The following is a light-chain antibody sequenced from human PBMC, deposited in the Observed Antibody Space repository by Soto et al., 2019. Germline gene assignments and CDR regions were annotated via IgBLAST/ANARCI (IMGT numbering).Light chain of an antibody. V-gene: IGLV1-40*01. CDR3: QSYDSSLSGYV. CDR1: SSNIGAGYD. CDR2: GNS. J-gene: IGLJ1*01. Sequence: QLVLTQPPSVSGAPGQRVTISCTGSSSNIGAGYDVHWYQQLPGTAPKLLIYGNSNRPSGVPDRFSGSKSGTSASLAITGLQAEDEADYYCQSYDSSLSGYVFGTVTKLTV.